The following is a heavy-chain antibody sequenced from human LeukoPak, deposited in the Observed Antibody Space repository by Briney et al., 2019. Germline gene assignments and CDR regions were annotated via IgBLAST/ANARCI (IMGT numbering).Heavy chain of an antibody. CDR3: ARDRGSYYDSSGYYY. Sequence: GGSLRLSCAASGFTFSSYEMNWVRQAPGKGLEWVSYISSSGSTIYYADSVKGRFTISRDNSKNTLYLQMNSLRAEDTAVYYCARDRGSYYDSSGYYYWGQGTLVTVSS. J-gene: IGHJ4*02. CDR2: ISSSGSTI. CDR1: GFTFSSYE. V-gene: IGHV3-48*03. D-gene: IGHD3-22*01.